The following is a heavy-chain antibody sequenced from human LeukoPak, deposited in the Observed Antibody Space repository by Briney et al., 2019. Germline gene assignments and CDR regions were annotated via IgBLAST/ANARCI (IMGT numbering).Heavy chain of an antibody. Sequence: GGSLRLSCPAARFTFSYYYMSWIRQTPGKGLEWVANIKEDGSEKYYVDSVKGRFTISRDNAKNSLYLQMNSLRAEDTAVYYCASGSGHSTDWYYWGQGTLVTVSS. CDR3: ASGSGHSTDWYY. J-gene: IGHJ4*02. V-gene: IGHV3-7*01. CDR1: RFTFSYYY. CDR2: IKEDGSEK. D-gene: IGHD2/OR15-2a*01.